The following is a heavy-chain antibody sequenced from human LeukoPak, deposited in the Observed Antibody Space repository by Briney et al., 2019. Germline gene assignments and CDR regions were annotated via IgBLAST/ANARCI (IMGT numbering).Heavy chain of an antibody. CDR3: ARVRYRLAETYIDY. CDR1: GYIFTGYY. J-gene: IGHJ4*02. V-gene: IGHV1-2*02. CDR2: INPNSGDT. D-gene: IGHD3-16*01. Sequence: ASVKVSCKASGYIFTGYYMHWVRQAPGQGLEWMGWINPNSGDTNYAQKFQGRVTMTRDTSISTACMELSRLRSDDTAVYYCARVRYRLAETYIDYWGQGTLVTVSS.